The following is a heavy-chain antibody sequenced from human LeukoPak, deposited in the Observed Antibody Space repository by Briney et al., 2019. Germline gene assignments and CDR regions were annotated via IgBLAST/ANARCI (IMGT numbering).Heavy chain of an antibody. CDR1: GYSFTSYW. CDR2: IYPGDSDT. CDR3: ARPVSWLRQPGLESGFDP. Sequence: PGESLKISCKGSGYSFTSYWIGWVRQMPGKGLEWMRIIYPGDSDTRYSPSFQGQVTISADKSISTAYLQWSSLKASDTAMYYCARPVSWLRQPGLESGFDPWGQGTLVTVSS. D-gene: IGHD5-12*01. V-gene: IGHV5-51*01. J-gene: IGHJ5*02.